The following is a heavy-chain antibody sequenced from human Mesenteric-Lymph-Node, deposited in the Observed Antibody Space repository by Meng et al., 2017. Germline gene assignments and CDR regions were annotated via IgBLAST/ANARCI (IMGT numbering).Heavy chain of an antibody. CDR3: ARDKGCSGGSCYLPNTNWFDP. CDR1: GGSFSGYY. V-gene: IGHV4-34*01. D-gene: IGHD2-15*01. Sequence: SETLSLTCAVYGGSFSGYYWSWIRQPPGKGLEWIGEINHSGSTNYNPSLKSRVTISVDTSKNQFSLKLSSVTAADTAVYYCARDKGCSGGSCYLPNTNWFDPWGQGTLVTVSS. CDR2: INHSGST. J-gene: IGHJ5*02.